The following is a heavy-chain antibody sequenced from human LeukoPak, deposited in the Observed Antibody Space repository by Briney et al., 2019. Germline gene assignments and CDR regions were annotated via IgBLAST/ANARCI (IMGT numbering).Heavy chain of an antibody. Sequence: GGSLRLSCAASGFTFSSYSMNWVRQAPGKGLEWVSSISSSSSYIYYADSVKGRFTISRDNSKNTLYLQMNSLRAEDTAVYYCARGGSSGWSDFDYWGQGTLVTVSS. CDR2: ISSSSSYI. D-gene: IGHD6-19*01. V-gene: IGHV3-21*04. CDR3: ARGGSSGWSDFDY. CDR1: GFTFSSYS. J-gene: IGHJ4*02.